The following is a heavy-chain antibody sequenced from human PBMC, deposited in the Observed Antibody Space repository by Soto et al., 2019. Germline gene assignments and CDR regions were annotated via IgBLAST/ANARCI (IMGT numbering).Heavy chain of an antibody. J-gene: IGHJ4*02. CDR2: IYSSGNS. CDR3: ARHYYDRSGYSLYYSHY. CDR1: GGSISSGGHY. D-gene: IGHD3-22*01. Sequence: QVQLQESGPGLVKPSQTLSLTCTVSGGSISSGGHYWSWIRQHPGKGLEWIGYIYSSGNSYYNPSLKSRVTISVDTSKNQFSLNLRSVTAADTAVYYCARHYYDRSGYSLYYSHYWGQGTLVTVSS. V-gene: IGHV4-31*03.